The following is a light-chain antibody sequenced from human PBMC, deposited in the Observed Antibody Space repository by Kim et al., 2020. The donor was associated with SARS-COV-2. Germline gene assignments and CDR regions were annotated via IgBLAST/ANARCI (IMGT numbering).Light chain of an antibody. V-gene: IGLV2-14*03. CDR2: DVS. CDR3: SSYARTLTFGV. J-gene: IGLJ3*02. CDR1: SSDVGGYNY. Sequence: QSVLTQPASVSGSPGQSITISCTGSSSDVGGYNYVSWYQKHPDKAPKLIIYDVSKRPSGVSDRFSGSKSGNSASLTISGLQAEDEADYYCSSYARTLTFGVFGGGTQLTVL.